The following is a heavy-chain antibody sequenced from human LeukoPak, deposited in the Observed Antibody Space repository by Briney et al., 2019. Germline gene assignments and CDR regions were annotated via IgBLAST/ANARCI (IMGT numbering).Heavy chain of an antibody. CDR1: GFTFTTYW. J-gene: IGHJ6*02. V-gene: IGHV3-74*01. D-gene: IGHD5-18*01. Sequence: GGSLRLSCAASGFTFTTYWMHWVRQAPGKGLVWVSHINSDGSITSYADSVKGRFTISRDSAKNTLYLQMNSLRAEDTAVYYCARDAVDTANAVWGQGTTVTVSS. CDR3: ARDAVDTANAV. CDR2: INSDGSIT.